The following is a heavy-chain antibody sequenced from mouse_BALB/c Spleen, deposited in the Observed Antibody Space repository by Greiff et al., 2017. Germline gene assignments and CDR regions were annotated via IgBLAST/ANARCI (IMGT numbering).Heavy chain of an antibody. D-gene: IGHD1-1*01. CDR3: ARLYYYGSSQFAY. Sequence: VQLQQSGAELVRPGALVKLSCKASGFNIKDYYMHWVKQRPEQGLEWIGWIDPENGNTIYDPKFQGKASITADTSSNTAYLQLSSLTSEDTAVYYCARLYYYGSSQFAYWGQGTLVTVSA. CDR2: IDPENGNT. CDR1: GFNIKDYY. V-gene: IGHV14-1*02. J-gene: IGHJ3*01.